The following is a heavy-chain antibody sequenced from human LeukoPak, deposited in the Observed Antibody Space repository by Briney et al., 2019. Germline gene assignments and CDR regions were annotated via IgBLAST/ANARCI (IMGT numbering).Heavy chain of an antibody. J-gene: IGHJ4*02. CDR2: IDSSGVST. D-gene: IGHD3-16*01. V-gene: IGHV3-21*01. Sequence: GGSLRLSCAASGFTFSASTMNWVRQAPGKGLEWVSSIDSSGVSTFCVASWRGRFTISRDNAKNSLYLQMNSLRAEDTAVYHCVRGDRRDFWGQGTLVTVSS. CDR1: GFTFSAST. CDR3: VRGDRRDF.